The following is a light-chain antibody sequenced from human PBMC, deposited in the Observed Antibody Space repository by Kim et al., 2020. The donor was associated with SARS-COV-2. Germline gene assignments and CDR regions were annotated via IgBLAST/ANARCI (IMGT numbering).Light chain of an antibody. CDR3: QSYDSANRV. V-gene: IGLV6-57*04. CDR1: SGSIARNY. Sequence: NFMLAQPHSVSGSPGKTVTISCTRSSGSIARNYVQWYRQRPGSAPTILIFEDNRRLAVVSDRFSGSIDSSSNSASLTISGLRTEDEADYYCQSYDSANRVFGGGTQLTVL. J-gene: IGLJ2*01. CDR2: EDN.